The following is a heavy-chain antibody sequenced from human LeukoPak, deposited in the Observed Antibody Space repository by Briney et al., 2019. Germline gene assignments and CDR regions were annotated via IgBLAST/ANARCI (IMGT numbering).Heavy chain of an antibody. J-gene: IGHJ4*02. Sequence: PGGSLRLSCAASGFTFSDYNMRWIRQAPGKGLEWVSSISRSGSTKYYADSVKGRFTISRDNAKNSLFLQMNSLRAEDTAVYYCARANYDYVWGSYRSYYFDYWGQGTLVTVSS. CDR3: ARANYDYVWGSYRSYYFDY. CDR1: GFTFSDYN. V-gene: IGHV3-11*01. D-gene: IGHD3-16*02. CDR2: ISRSGSTK.